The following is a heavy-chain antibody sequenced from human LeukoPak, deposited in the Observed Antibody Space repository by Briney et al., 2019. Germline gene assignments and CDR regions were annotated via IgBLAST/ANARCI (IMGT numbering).Heavy chain of an antibody. J-gene: IGHJ5*02. CDR2: ISNDGGGT. V-gene: IGHV3-23*01. D-gene: IGHD3-22*01. CDR3: AKGSSGYFADL. Sequence: PGGSLRLSCAASGFTFSSYAMSWVRQAPGKGLEWVAAISNDGGGTMYAAFVEGRFTISRDNSKNTLFLQMNSLRAEDMALYYCAKGSSGYFADLWGQGTLVTVSS. CDR1: GFTFSSYA.